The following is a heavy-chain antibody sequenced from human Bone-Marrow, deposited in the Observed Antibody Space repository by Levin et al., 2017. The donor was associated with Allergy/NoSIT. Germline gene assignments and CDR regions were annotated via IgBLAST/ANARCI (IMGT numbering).Heavy chain of an antibody. V-gene: IGHV3-30*18. J-gene: IGHJ6*03. CDR1: GFTFGSYA. D-gene: IGHD3-9*01. Sequence: PGGSLRLSCAASGFTFGSYAMHWVRQAPGRGLEWVAVVSSDAKSWYYGDSVKGRFTISRDGSKNTLFLQMNDLRSEDSAVYYCAKQGGTLTGPHYYFIDVWGAGTVVTVSS. CDR3: AKQGGTLTGPHYYFIDV. CDR2: VSSDAKSW.